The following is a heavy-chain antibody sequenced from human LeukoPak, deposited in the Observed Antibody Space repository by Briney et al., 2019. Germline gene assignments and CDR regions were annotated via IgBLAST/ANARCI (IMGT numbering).Heavy chain of an antibody. CDR2: IWCGGSNK. Sequence: GGSLRLSCAASGFTFSSYGMHWVRQAPGKGLEWVAVIWCGGSNKYYADSVKGRFTISRDNSKNTLYLQMNSLRAEDTAVYYCAKDGKGLDYWGQGTLVTVSS. D-gene: IGHD1-26*01. J-gene: IGHJ4*02. V-gene: IGHV3-30*02. CDR1: GFTFSSYG. CDR3: AKDGKGLDY.